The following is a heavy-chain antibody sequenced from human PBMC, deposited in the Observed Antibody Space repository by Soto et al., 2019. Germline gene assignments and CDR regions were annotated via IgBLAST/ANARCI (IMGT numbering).Heavy chain of an antibody. J-gene: IGHJ4*02. V-gene: IGHV1-69*02. CDR3: ATDCTNGVCSETDY. CDR2: IIPILGIA. CDR1: GGTFSSYT. Sequence: SVKVSCKASGGTFSSYTISWVRQAPGQGLEWMGRIIPILGIANYAQKFQGRVTITADKSTSTAYMELSSLRSEDTAVYYCATDCTNGVCSETDYWGQGTLVTVSS. D-gene: IGHD2-8*01.